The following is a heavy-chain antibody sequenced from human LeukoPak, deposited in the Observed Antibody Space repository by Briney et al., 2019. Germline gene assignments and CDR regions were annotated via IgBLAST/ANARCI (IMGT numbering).Heavy chain of an antibody. CDR3: ARDLYYDFWSGYRREYYFDY. D-gene: IGHD3-3*01. J-gene: IGHJ4*02. Sequence: ISXDGSNKYYADSVKGRFTISRDNSKNTLYLQMNSLRAEDTAVYYCARDLYYDFWSGYRREYYFDYWGQGTLVTVSS. CDR2: ISXDGSNK. V-gene: IGHV3-30-3*01.